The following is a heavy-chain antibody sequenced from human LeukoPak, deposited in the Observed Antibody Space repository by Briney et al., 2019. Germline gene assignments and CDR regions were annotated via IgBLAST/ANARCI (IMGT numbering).Heavy chain of an antibody. CDR1: GGSISSGGYY. Sequence: SETLSLTCTVSGGSISSGGYYWSWIRQHPGKGLAWIGYISYSGSTYYNPSLNSRVTISVGTSKSQFSLKLSSVTAADTAVYYCARVRGYSYGELDYWGQGTLVTVSS. CDR3: ARVRGYSYGELDY. CDR2: ISYSGST. V-gene: IGHV4-31*03. J-gene: IGHJ4*02. D-gene: IGHD5-18*01.